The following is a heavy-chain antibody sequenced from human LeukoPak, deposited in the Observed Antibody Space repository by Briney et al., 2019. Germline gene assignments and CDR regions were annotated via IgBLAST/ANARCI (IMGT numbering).Heavy chain of an antibody. V-gene: IGHV1-46*01. Sequence: ASVKLSCKASGYTFTSYYMHWVRQAPGQGLEWMGIINPSGGSTSYAQKFQGRVTMTRDTSTSTVYMELSSLRSEDTAVYYCASLTPDYGDSIDYWGQGTLVTVSS. CDR3: ASLTPDYGDSIDY. CDR1: GYTFTSYY. J-gene: IGHJ4*02. CDR2: INPSGGST. D-gene: IGHD4-17*01.